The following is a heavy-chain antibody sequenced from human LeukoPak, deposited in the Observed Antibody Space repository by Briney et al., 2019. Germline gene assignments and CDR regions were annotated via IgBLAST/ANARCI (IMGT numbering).Heavy chain of an antibody. D-gene: IGHD3-10*01. V-gene: IGHV5-51*01. J-gene: IGHJ4*02. CDR1: GYRFSDYW. Sequence: PGGSLRLSCEGSGYRFSDYWIGWVRQKPGKGLEWMGIIYPGDSDTRYSPSFEGQVTVSADKSINTAYLQWSSLKASDTAVYYCVSQGVPMGDYWGQGTLVTVSS. CDR3: VSQGVPMGDY. CDR2: IYPGDSDT.